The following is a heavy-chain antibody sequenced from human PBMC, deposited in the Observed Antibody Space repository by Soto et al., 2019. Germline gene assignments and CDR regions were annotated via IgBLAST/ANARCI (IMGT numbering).Heavy chain of an antibody. CDR1: GFTFDDYA. Sequence: EVQLVESGGGLVQPGRSLRLSCAASGFTFDDYAMHWVRQAPGKGLEWVSGISWNSGSIGYADSVKGRFTISRDNAKNSLYLQMNSLRAEDTALYYCAKGTAAGKGGMDVWGQGTTVTVSS. CDR3: AKGTAAGKGGMDV. V-gene: IGHV3-9*01. CDR2: ISWNSGSI. D-gene: IGHD6-13*01. J-gene: IGHJ6*02.